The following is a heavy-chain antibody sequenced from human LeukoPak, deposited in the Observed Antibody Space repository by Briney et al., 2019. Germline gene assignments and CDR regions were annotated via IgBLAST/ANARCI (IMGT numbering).Heavy chain of an antibody. CDR3: TRNRGTDY. Sequence: GGSLRLSCAASGFTFSNYWMNWVRQAPGKGLEWVANIKEDGSEKIYVDSEKGRFTISRDNSKNSLYLQINNLRAEDTAVYYCTRNRGTDYWGQGTLVTVSS. D-gene: IGHD1-1*01. V-gene: IGHV3-7*01. CDR1: GFTFSNYW. J-gene: IGHJ4*02. CDR2: IKEDGSEK.